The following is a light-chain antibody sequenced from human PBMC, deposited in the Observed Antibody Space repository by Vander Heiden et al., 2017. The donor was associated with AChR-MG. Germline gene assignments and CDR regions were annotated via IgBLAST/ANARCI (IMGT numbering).Light chain of an antibody. V-gene: IGLV3-1*01. CDR3: QAWDSSTVI. CDR2: QDN. CDR1: KLGDKY. J-gene: IGLJ2*01. Sequence: SYDLTQPPSASVSPGQTASITCSGGKLGDKYACWYQQTPGQSPVLVICQDNKRPSGIPERFSGSNSRNTATLTISGTQAMDEADYYCQAWDSSTVIFGGGTKLTVL.